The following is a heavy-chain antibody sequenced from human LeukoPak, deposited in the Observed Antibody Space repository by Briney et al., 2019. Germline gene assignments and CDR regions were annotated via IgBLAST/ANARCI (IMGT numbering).Heavy chain of an antibody. CDR1: GFTLSTYW. Sequence: GGSLRLSCAASGFTLSTYWMHWVRQGPGKGLVWVSCINSDGSRTTYADSEKGRFTISRDSAKNTLYLQMNTLRVEDTAVYYCARGSWSAADTNIDYWGQGTLVTVSS. CDR2: INSDGSRT. V-gene: IGHV3-74*01. CDR3: ARGSWSAADTNIDY. D-gene: IGHD6-13*01. J-gene: IGHJ4*02.